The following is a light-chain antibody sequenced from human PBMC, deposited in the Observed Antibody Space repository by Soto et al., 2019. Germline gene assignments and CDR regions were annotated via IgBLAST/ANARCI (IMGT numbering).Light chain of an antibody. CDR1: SSDVGGYNY. Sequence: QSVLTQPRSVSGSPGQSVTISCTGTSSDVGGYNYVSWYQQHSGKAPKLMIYDVSKRPSGVPDRFSGSKSGNTASLTISGLQAEDEADYYCSSYTSSSTYVFGTGTKVTVL. J-gene: IGLJ1*01. CDR2: DVS. V-gene: IGLV2-11*01. CDR3: SSYTSSSTYV.